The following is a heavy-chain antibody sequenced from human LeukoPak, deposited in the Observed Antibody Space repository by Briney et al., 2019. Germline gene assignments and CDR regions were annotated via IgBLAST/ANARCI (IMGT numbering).Heavy chain of an antibody. J-gene: IGHJ4*02. CDR1: GYTFTGYY. Sequence: ASVKVSCKASGYTFTGYYMHWVRQAPGQGLEWMGRINPNSGGTNYAQKFQGRVTMTRDTSISTAYMELSRLRSDDTAVYYCARGRSLGYCSGGSGYLSYWGQGTLVTVSS. CDR2: INPNSGGT. D-gene: IGHD2-15*01. V-gene: IGHV1-2*06. CDR3: ARGRSLGYCSGGSGYLSY.